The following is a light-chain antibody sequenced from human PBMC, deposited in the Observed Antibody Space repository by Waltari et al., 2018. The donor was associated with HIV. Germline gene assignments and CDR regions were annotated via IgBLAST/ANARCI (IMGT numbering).Light chain of an antibody. V-gene: IGLV3-1*01. CDR1: KLDDKY. CDR2: QDD. CDR3: QAWDSGTGV. J-gene: IGLJ1*01. Sequence: SYELTQPPSVSVSPGQAATITCSGDKLDDKYVCWYQQKRGRSPVLFIYQDDKRLSGIPDRFSGSNAGNTATLTISGTQTMDEADYYRQAWDSGTGVFGTGTTVTVL.